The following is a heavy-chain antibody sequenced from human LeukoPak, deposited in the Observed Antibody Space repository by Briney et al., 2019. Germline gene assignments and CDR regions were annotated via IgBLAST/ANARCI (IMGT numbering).Heavy chain of an antibody. V-gene: IGHV4-34*01. D-gene: IGHD3-10*01. CDR3: AGGYGSGSYYSY. J-gene: IGHJ4*02. Sequence: SETLSLTCAVYGGSVSGYYCSWIRQPPGKGLEWIGEINRGGSTTYNPSLKSRVTISVDTSKNQFSLKLTSVTAADTAVYYCAGGYGSGSYYSYWGQGTLVTVSS. CDR2: INRGGST. CDR1: GGSVSGYY.